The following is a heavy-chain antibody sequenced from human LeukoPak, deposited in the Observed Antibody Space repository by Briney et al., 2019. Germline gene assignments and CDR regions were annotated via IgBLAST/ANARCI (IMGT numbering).Heavy chain of an antibody. CDR2: ISWNSGSI. Sequence: GGSLRLSCAASGFTFDDYAMHWVRQAPGKGLEWVSGISWNSGSIGYADSVKGRFTISRDNAKNSLYLQMNSLRAEDTALYYCAKLTGTLADNSGYAYYFDYWGQGTLVTVSS. V-gene: IGHV3-9*01. CDR3: AKLTGTLADNSGYAYYFDY. CDR1: GFTFDDYA. D-gene: IGHD3-22*01. J-gene: IGHJ4*02.